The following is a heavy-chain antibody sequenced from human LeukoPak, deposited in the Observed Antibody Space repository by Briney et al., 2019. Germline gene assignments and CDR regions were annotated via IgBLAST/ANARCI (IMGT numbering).Heavy chain of an antibody. CDR1: GGSFSGYY. D-gene: IGHD3-22*01. J-gene: IGHJ4*02. V-gene: IGHV4-34*01. CDR3: ARARGWLLPYYFDC. CDR2: INHSGST. Sequence: PSETLSFTCAVYGGSFSGYYWSWIRQPPGKGLEWIGEINHSGSTNYNPSLKSRVTISVDTSKNQFSLKLSSVTAADTAVYYCARARGWLLPYYFDCWGQGTLVTVSS.